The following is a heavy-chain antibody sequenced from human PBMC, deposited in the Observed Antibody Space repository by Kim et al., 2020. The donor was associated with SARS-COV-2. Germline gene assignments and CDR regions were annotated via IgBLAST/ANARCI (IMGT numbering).Heavy chain of an antibody. J-gene: IGHJ6*02. V-gene: IGHV3-49*04. Sequence: GGSLRLSCTASGFTFGDYAMSWVRQAPGKGLEWVGFIRSKAYGGTTEYAASVKGRFTISRDDSKSIAYLQMNSLKTEDTAVYYCTRGLVSSSWYDYYYYYYGMDVWGQGTTVTVSS. CDR3: TRGLVSSSWYDYYYYYYGMDV. CDR1: GFTFGDYA. CDR2: IRSKAYGGTT. D-gene: IGHD6-13*01.